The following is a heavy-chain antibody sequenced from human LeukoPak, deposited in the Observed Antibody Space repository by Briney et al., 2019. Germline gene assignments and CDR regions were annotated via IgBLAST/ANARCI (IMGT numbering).Heavy chain of an antibody. J-gene: IGHJ5*02. D-gene: IGHD4-11*01. CDR2: ISSSGTTI. CDR3: ARLRSKYWFDP. CDR1: GFSFSTYS. Sequence: PGGSLRLSCAASGFSFSTYSMTWVRQAPGKGLEWVSYISSSGTTIYYADSVKGRFTISRDNAKNSLYLQMNSLRADDTAVYYCARLRSKYWFDPWGQGTLVTVSS. V-gene: IGHV3-48*04.